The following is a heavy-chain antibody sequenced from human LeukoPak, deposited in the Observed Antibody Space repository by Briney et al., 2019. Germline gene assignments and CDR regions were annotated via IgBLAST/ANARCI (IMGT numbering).Heavy chain of an antibody. J-gene: IGHJ4*02. V-gene: IGHV3-30*18. CDR3: AKSMALWFGSPGFDY. CDR1: GFTFSSYG. Sequence: SLRLPCAASGFTFSSYGMHWVRQAPGKGLEWVAVISYDGSNKYYADSVKGRFTISRDNSKNTLYLQMNSLRAEDTAVYYCAKSMALWFGSPGFDYWGQGTLVTVSS. CDR2: ISYDGSNK. D-gene: IGHD3-10*01.